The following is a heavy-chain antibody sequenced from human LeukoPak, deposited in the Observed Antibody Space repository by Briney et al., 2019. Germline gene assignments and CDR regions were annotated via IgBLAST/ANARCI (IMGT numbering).Heavy chain of an antibody. J-gene: IGHJ6*03. CDR2: IIPIFGTA. CDR3: ARDWIQHYDILTGSLERNYYYMDF. Sequence: GASVKVSCKASGGTFSSYAISWVRQAPGQGLEWMGGIIPIFGTANYAQKFQGRVTITADESTSTAYMELSSLRSEDTAVYYCARDWIQHYDILTGSLERNYYYMDFWGKGTTVTVSS. CDR1: GGTFSSYA. D-gene: IGHD3-9*01. V-gene: IGHV1-69*13.